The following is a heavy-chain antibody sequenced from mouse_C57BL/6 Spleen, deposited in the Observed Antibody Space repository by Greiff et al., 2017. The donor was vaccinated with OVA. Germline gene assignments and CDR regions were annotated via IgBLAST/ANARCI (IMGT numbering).Heavy chain of an antibody. CDR1: GYTFTSYW. V-gene: IGHV1-50*01. J-gene: IGHJ4*01. Sequence: QVQLQQPGAELVKPGASVKLSCKASGYTFTSYWMQWVKQRPGQGLEWIGEIDPSDSYTNYNQKFKGKATLTVDTTSSTAYMQLSSLTSEDSAVYYWARRGDYENYAMDDWGQGTSVTVSS. CDR2: IDPSDSYT. D-gene: IGHD2-4*01. CDR3: ARRGDYENYAMDD.